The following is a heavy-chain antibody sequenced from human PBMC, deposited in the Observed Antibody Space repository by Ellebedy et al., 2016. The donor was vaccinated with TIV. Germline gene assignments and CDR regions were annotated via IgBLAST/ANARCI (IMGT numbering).Heavy chain of an antibody. CDR2: IYYNGNT. J-gene: IGHJ5*02. D-gene: IGHD3-10*01. CDR1: AGYVATSSSHY. Sequence: SETLSLXXIVSAGYVATSSSHYCVWIRQPPGKGLEWIGSIYYNGNTFSNPSLKGRVTISVDTSRKDVSLKLSSVTAADTAVYYCARRGYGSGRYNWFDPWGQGTLVTVSS. V-gene: IGHV4-39*02. CDR3: ARRGYGSGRYNWFDP.